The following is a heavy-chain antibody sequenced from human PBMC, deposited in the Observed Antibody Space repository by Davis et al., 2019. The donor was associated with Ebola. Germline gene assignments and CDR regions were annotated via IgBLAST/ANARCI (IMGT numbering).Heavy chain of an antibody. CDR1: GGSISSSSYY. D-gene: IGHD2-21*02. V-gene: IGHV4-39*01. CDR2: IYYSGST. Sequence: MPGGSLRLSCTVSGGSISSSSYYWGWIRQPPGKGLEWIGTIYYSGSTYYNPSLKSRVTISVDTSKNQFSLKLSSVTAADTAVYYCARHARFSLAYCGGDCQGAFDIWGQGTMVTVSS. J-gene: IGHJ3*02. CDR3: ARHARFSLAYCGGDCQGAFDI.